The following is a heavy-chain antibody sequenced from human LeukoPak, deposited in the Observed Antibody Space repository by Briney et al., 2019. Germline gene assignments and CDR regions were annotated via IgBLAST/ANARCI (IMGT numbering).Heavy chain of an antibody. J-gene: IGHJ6*03. D-gene: IGHD6-13*01. CDR1: GYDFTFYW. CDR2: IYPDDSNT. V-gene: IGHV5-51*01. Sequence: GESLKISCKGSGYDFTFYWVAWVRQMPGKGLEWMGIIYPDDSNTIYGPSFQGQVTISADKSINTAYLEWSSLKASDTTIYYCARQGAAGKYYYYYMDVWGKGTTVTVSS. CDR3: ARQGAAGKYYYYYMDV.